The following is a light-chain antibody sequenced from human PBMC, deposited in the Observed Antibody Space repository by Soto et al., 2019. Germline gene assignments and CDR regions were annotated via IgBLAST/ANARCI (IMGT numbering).Light chain of an antibody. CDR1: QSFRGL. CDR2: DAY. CDR3: QQYNNWPLT. V-gene: IGKV3-11*01. Sequence: EVVLTQSPVTLSLSPGERATLSCRASQSFRGLLAWYQQKPGQAPRLVIYDAYNRATGIPPRFSGSGSGTDFTLTISSLQSEDFAVYYCQQYNNWPLTFGGGTKVDIK. J-gene: IGKJ4*01.